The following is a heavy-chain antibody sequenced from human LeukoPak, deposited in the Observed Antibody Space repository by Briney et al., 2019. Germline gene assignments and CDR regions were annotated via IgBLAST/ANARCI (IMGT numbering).Heavy chain of an antibody. CDR1: GGSISSYY. Sequence: SETLSLTCTVSGGSISSYYWSWIRQPPGKGLEWIGYIYYSGSTNYNPSLKSRVTISVDTSKNQFSLKLSSVTAADTAVYYCARHALDRSHTYNWFDPWGQGTLVTVSS. D-gene: IGHD1-1*01. CDR2: IYYSGST. J-gene: IGHJ5*02. V-gene: IGHV4-59*08. CDR3: ARHALDRSHTYNWFDP.